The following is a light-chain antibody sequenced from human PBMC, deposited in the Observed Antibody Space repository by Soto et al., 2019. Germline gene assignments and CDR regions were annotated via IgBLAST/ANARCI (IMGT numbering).Light chain of an antibody. CDR1: DSNIANNY. Sequence: QSALTQPPSVSAAPGQRVYISCSGSDSNIANNYISWYRQVPGTAPKVVIYDNNKRPSWIPDRFSASKSGTSSTLAITGLPTEDEAFYYCGTWDSSLTSWVFGGGTKLTVL. J-gene: IGLJ3*02. CDR3: GTWDSSLTSWV. V-gene: IGLV1-51*01. CDR2: DNN.